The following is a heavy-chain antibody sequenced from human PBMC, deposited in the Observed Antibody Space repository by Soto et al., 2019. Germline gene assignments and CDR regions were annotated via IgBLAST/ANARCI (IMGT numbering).Heavy chain of an antibody. CDR2: TYYRSQWLN. Sequence: PSQTLSLTCAISGDGVSSNSAAWNWIRQSPSRGLEWLGRTYYRSQWLNDYADSVKSRITIKPDTSKNQFSLELDSVTPEDTAVYYCVREKGYYHDSSGRFDYWGLGTLVTVSS. CDR1: GDGVSSNSAA. CDR3: VREKGYYHDSSGRFDY. D-gene: IGHD3-22*01. J-gene: IGHJ4*02. V-gene: IGHV6-1*01.